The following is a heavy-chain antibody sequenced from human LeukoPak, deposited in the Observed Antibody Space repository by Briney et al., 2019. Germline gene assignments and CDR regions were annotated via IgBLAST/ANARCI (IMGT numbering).Heavy chain of an antibody. CDR1: GFTSTKYA. D-gene: IGHD5-12*01. CDR2: LIGSSGST. J-gene: IGHJ4*02. CDR3: AKGAYDYIEIAYFDS. Sequence: PGGSLRLSCAASGFTSTKYAMNWVRQAPGKGLECVSVLIGSSGSTDYADSVKGRFTMSRDISKNTLFLQMNSLRAEDTAIYYCAKGAYDYIEIAYFDSWGQGTLVTVSS. V-gene: IGHV3-23*01.